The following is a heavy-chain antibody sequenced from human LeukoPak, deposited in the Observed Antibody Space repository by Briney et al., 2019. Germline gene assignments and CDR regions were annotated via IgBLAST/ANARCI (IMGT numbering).Heavy chain of an antibody. D-gene: IGHD2-2*02. CDR2: IYYSGST. V-gene: IGHV4-59*01. Sequence: GSLRLSCAASGFTFSSYAMSWVRQAPGKGLEWIGYIYYSGSTNYNPSLKSRVTISVDTSKNQFSLKLSSVTAADTAVYYCARDLGYCSSTSCYTGWAFDIWGQGTMVTVSS. CDR3: ARDLGYCSSTSCYTGWAFDI. J-gene: IGHJ3*02. CDR1: GFTFSSYA.